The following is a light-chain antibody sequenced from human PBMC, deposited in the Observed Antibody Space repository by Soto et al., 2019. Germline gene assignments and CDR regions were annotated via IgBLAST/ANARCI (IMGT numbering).Light chain of an antibody. CDR1: TSDVGRYNY. CDR2: DVS. Sequence: QSALTQPASVSGSPGQSITISCTGTTSDVGRYNYVSWYQQHPGKAPKLIIYDVSIRPSGVSNRFSGSKSGNTASLTISGLQAEDEADYYCNSYTSSSTYVFGTGTKLTVL. J-gene: IGLJ1*01. CDR3: NSYTSSSTYV. V-gene: IGLV2-14*01.